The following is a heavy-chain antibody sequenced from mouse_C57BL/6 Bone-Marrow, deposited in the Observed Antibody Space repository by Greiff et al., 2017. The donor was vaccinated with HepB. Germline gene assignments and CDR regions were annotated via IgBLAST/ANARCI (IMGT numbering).Heavy chain of an antibody. J-gene: IGHJ3*01. CDR1: GFTFSSYG. CDR2: ISSGGSYT. V-gene: IGHV5-6*01. D-gene: IGHD1-1*01. CDR3: ASHYYYGSSSWFAY. Sequence: EVQGVESGGDLVKPGGSLKLSCAASGFTFSSYGMSWVRQTPDKRLEWVATISSGGSYTYYPDSVKGRFTISRDNAKNTLYLQMSSLKSEDTAMYYCASHYYYGSSSWFAYWGQGTLVTVSA.